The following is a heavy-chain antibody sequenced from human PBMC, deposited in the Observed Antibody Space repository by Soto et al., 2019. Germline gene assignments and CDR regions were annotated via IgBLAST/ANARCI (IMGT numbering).Heavy chain of an antibody. CDR2: IYYGGTT. Sequence: PSETLSLTCTVPGGSINNYYLSWIRQSPGKGLEWIGYIYYGGTTNYNPSLKSRVTISIDRSENQFSLKVSSVTAADTAVYFCTRATYYRYYFDVWGHGTLVTAPQ. CDR1: GGSINNYY. V-gene: IGHV4-59*01. J-gene: IGHJ4*01. CDR3: TRATYYRYYFDV. D-gene: IGHD3-10*01.